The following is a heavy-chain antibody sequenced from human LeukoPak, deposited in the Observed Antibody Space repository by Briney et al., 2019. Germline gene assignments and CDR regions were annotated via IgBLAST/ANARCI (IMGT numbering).Heavy chain of an antibody. Sequence: GGSLRLSCAASGFTFSTYWMSWFRQTPGNGLEWVANIKKDGSEEYYVDSVKGRFTISRDNAKNSLYLQMNSLRAEDTAVYYCASYGSGLGRPFDHWGQGTLVTVSS. J-gene: IGHJ4*02. V-gene: IGHV3-7*01. CDR3: ASYGSGLGRPFDH. CDR1: GFTFSTYW. D-gene: IGHD2-15*01. CDR2: IKKDGSEE.